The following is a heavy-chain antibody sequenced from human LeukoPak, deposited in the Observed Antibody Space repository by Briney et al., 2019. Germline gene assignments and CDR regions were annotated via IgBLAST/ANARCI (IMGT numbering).Heavy chain of an antibody. CDR2: IYYSGST. D-gene: IGHD1-1*01. V-gene: IGHV4-59*01. J-gene: IGHJ4*02. CDR3: ASGTTNFDY. CDR1: GGSISSYY. Sequence: SETLSLTCTVSGGSISSYYWSWIRQPPGKGLEWIGYIYYSGSTNYNPSLKSRVNISVDKSKNQFSLKLSSVAAADTAVYYCASGTTNFDYWGQGTLVTVSS.